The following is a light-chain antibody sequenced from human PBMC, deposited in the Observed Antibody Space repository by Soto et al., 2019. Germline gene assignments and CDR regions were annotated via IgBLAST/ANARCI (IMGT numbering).Light chain of an antibody. Sequence: QSVLTQPPSVSGAPGQRVTISCTGSNSNIGAGYDVHWYQQLPGTAPKLLIYGNSNRPSGVPDRFSGSKSVTSASLAITGLQTEDEADYYCQSYDSSLSGSVFXTGTKGTVL. CDR2: GNS. V-gene: IGLV1-40*01. CDR3: QSYDSSLSGSV. CDR1: NSNIGAGYD. J-gene: IGLJ1*01.